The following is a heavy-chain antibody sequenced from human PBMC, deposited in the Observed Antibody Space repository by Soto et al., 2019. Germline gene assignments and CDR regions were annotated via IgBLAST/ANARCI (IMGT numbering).Heavy chain of an antibody. Sequence: GGSLRLSCAASAFTCSSNALTWSRQAPGKWLEWVSLISGSGGNTYYADSVKGRFTISRDNSKNTLYLQMNSLRAEDTAVYYCAKDPNGDFLGAFDSWGQGTLVTVSS. CDR2: ISGSGGNT. J-gene: IGHJ4*02. CDR3: AKDPNGDFLGAFDS. CDR1: AFTCSSNA. D-gene: IGHD4-17*01. V-gene: IGHV3-23*01.